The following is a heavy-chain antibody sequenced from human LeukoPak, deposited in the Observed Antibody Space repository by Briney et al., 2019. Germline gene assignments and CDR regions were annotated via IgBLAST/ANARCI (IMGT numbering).Heavy chain of an antibody. CDR1: GFTFSSYA. CDR2: LSDSGGST. CDR3: AKGYSTNSYYFDS. V-gene: IGHV3-23*01. Sequence: GGSLRLSCVASGFTFSSYAMSWVRQAPGKGLEWVSGLSDSGGSTYYADSVKGRFTISRDNSKNTLYLQMNSLRAEDTAVYYCAKGYSTNSYYFDSWGQGTLVTVSS. D-gene: IGHD6-13*01. J-gene: IGHJ4*02.